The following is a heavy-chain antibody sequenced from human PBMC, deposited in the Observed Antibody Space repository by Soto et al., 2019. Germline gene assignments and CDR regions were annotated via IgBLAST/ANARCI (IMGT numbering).Heavy chain of an antibody. Sequence: QEQLVQSGAEVKKPGSSVKVSCKASGGLFSSYAISWVRQAPGQGLEWMGGIIPVFSTAYYAQKFQGRVTITADESTNTAYMELSSLRSEDTAMYYGERGGSGYVWFNEFWGQGSLVTVSS. CDR3: ERGGSGYVWFNEF. V-gene: IGHV1-69*01. CDR2: IIPVFSTA. J-gene: IGHJ4*02. D-gene: IGHD3-22*01. CDR1: GGLFSSYA.